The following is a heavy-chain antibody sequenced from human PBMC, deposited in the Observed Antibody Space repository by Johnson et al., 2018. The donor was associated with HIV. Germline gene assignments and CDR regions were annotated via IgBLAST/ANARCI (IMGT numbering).Heavy chain of an antibody. D-gene: IGHD4-23*01. Sequence: EKFVESGGGLVQPGGSLRLSCAASGFTFSSYAMSWVRQAPGKGLEWVSAISGSGGSTYYADSVKGRFTISRDNSKNTLYLQMNSLRAEDTAVYYCAKHGYGGNVFDAFDIWGQGTMVTVSS. J-gene: IGHJ3*02. CDR3: AKHGYGGNVFDAFDI. CDR2: ISGSGGST. V-gene: IGHV3-23*04. CDR1: GFTFSSYA.